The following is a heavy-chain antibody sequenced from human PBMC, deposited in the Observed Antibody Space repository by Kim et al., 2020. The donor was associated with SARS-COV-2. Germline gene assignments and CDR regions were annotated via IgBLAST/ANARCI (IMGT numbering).Heavy chain of an antibody. CDR2: IYYSGST. CDR3: ARAPTEYYGSGSYDY. V-gene: IGHV4-59*13. CDR1: GGSISSYY. J-gene: IGHJ4*02. Sequence: SETLSLTCTVSGGSISSYYWSWIRQPPGKGLEWIGYIYYSGSTNYNPSLKSRVTISVDTSKNQFSLKLSSVTAADTAVYYCARAPTEYYGSGSYDYWGQGTLVTVSS. D-gene: IGHD3-10*01.